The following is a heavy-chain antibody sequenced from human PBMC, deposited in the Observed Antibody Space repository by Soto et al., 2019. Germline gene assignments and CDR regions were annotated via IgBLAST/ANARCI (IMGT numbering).Heavy chain of an antibody. CDR1: GGTFSSYA. Sequence: ASVKVSCKASGGTFSSYAISWVRQAPGQGLEWMGGIIPIFGTANYAQKFQGRVTITADEPTSTAYMELSSLRSEDTAVYYCARDPNDSSGYYYDWFDPWGQGTLVTVSS. CDR2: IIPIFGTA. J-gene: IGHJ5*02. V-gene: IGHV1-69*13. CDR3: ARDPNDSSGYYYDWFDP. D-gene: IGHD3-22*01.